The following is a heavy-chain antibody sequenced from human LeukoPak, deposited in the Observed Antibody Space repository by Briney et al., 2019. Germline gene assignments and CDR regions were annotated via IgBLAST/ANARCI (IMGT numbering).Heavy chain of an antibody. CDR2: INPNSGGT. Sequence: GASVKVSCKASGYTFTGYYMHWVRQAPGQGLEWMGWINPNSGGTYSAQKFQGWVTMTRDTSISTAYMELSRLTSDDTAVYYCARANALYCSSTTCLFDYWGQGTLVTVS. D-gene: IGHD2-2*01. V-gene: IGHV1-2*04. CDR1: GYTFTGYY. J-gene: IGHJ4*02. CDR3: ARANALYCSSTTCLFDY.